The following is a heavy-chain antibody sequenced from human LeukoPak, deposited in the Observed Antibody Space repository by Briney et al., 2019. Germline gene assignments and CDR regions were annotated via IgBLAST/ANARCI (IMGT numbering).Heavy chain of an antibody. V-gene: IGHV3-43*02. CDR1: GLPVGAFG. Sequence: GGSLRLSCVASGLPVGAFGMHWVRQAPGQGLEWVSLISGDGVSTFFTDSVKGRFSISKDNSKNSLFLEMSSLRTEDTAMYYCARESGKFDYWGQGTLVAVSS. CDR3: ARESGKFDY. J-gene: IGHJ4*02. CDR2: ISGDGVST.